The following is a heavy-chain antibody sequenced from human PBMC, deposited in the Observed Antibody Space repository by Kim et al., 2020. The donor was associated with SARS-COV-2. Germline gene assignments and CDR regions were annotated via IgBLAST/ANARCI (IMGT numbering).Heavy chain of an antibody. D-gene: IGHD3-22*01. CDR2: ISGSGGST. J-gene: IGHJ4*02. CDR3: ANRNRVLWVYDSSGYYGY. V-gene: IGHV3-23*01. CDR1: GFTFSSYA. Sequence: GGSLRLSCAASGFTFSSYAMSWVRQAPGKGLEWVSAISGSGGSTYYADSVKGRFTISRDNSKNTLYLQMNSLRAEDTAVYYCANRNRVLWVYDSSGYYGYWGQGTLVTVSS.